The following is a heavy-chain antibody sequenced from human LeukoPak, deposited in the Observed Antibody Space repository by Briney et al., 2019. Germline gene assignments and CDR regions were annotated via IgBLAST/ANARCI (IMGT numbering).Heavy chain of an antibody. D-gene: IGHD3-22*01. CDR3: ASERNYYDSSGYLGVCDY. J-gene: IGHJ4*02. CDR1: GYTFTSFY. CDR2: INPNSGGT. V-gene: IGHV1-2*06. Sequence: GASVKVSCKTSGYTFTSFYMHWVRQAPGQGLEWMGRINPNSGGTNYAQKFQGRVTMTRDTSISTAYMELSRLRSDDTAVYYCASERNYYDSSGYLGVCDYWGQGTLVTVSS.